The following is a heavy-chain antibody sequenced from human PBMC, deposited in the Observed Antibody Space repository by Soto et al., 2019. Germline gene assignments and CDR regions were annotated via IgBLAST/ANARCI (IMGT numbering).Heavy chain of an antibody. CDR2: ITGNGDTT. CDR3: AKIDGYFDY. CDR1: GFTFMNTG. D-gene: IGHD3-22*01. J-gene: IGHJ4*02. V-gene: IGHV3-23*01. Sequence: GGSLRLSCAGSGFTFMNTGISWVRQAPGQGLEWVSAITGNGDTTYYADSVKGRFTISRDNSKSTLYLQMNSLRAEDTAVYYCAKIDGYFDYWGQGTLVTVSS.